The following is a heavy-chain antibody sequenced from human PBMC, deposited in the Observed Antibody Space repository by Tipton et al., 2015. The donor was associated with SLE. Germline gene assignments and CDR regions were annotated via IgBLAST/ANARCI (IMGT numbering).Heavy chain of an antibody. CDR1: GVSISSRDY. D-gene: IGHD2-2*01. Sequence: TLSLTCTVSGVSISSRDYWSWVRQPPGEGLEWIGDISHSGNTTYNPSLRSRVTISVDKSKNQFSLRLNSLTDADTAMYFCAGGKKHQFRGGGGFLDHRGQGSLVTVSS. CDR2: ISHSGNT. CDR3: AGGKKHQFRGGGGFLDH. V-gene: IGHV4-4*01. J-gene: IGHJ4*02.